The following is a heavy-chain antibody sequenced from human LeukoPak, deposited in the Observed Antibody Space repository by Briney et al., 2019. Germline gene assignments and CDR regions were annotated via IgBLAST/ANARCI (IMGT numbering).Heavy chain of an antibody. V-gene: IGHV3-7*03. Sequence: GGSLRLSCAASGSTFNSYWMSWVRQAPGKGLEWVANIKQDGSEKYYVDSVKGRFTISRDNAKNSLYLQMNSLRAEDTAVYYCARRYFDYWGQGTLVTVSS. CDR1: GSTFNSYW. J-gene: IGHJ4*02. CDR3: ARRYFDY. CDR2: IKQDGSEK.